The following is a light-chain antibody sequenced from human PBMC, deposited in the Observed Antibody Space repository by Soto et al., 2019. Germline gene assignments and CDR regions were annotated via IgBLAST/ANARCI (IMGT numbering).Light chain of an antibody. CDR2: EGS. Sequence: QSALTQPASVSGSPGQSITISCSGTSSDVGNYNLVSWYQHHPGKAPKLLIYEGSKRPSAVSNRFAVSKSGNTASLTISGLHAEDEDDYYCCSYAGSNTNVVGTGTKPAVL. V-gene: IGLV2-23*01. J-gene: IGLJ1*01. CDR1: SSDVGNYNL. CDR3: CSYAGSNTNV.